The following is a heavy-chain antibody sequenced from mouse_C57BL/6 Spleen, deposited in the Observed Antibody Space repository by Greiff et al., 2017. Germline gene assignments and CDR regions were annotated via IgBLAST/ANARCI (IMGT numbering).Heavy chain of an antibody. Sequence: EVKLQESGGGLVQPGGSLSLSCAASGFTFTDYYMSWVRQPPGKALEWLGFIRNKANGYTTEYSASVKGRFTTARDNSQSILYLHMNALLAEDSATYYCARYYDGYYPWYFDVWGTGTTVTVSS. D-gene: IGHD2-3*01. CDR2: IRNKANGYTT. CDR1: GFTFTDYY. CDR3: ARYYDGYYPWYFDV. V-gene: IGHV7-3*01. J-gene: IGHJ1*03.